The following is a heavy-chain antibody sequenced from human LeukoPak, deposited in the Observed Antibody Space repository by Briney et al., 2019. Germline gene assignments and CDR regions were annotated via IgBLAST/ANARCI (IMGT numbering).Heavy chain of an antibody. D-gene: IGHD3-22*01. CDR2: IYYSGST. Sequence: SETLSLTCTASGGSISSHYWSWIRQPPGKGLEWIGYIYYSGSTNYNPFLKSRVTISVDTSKNQFSLKLSSVTAADTAVYYCARASTAYDSSPLDYWGQGTLVTVSS. CDR3: ARASTAYDSSPLDY. J-gene: IGHJ4*02. CDR1: GGSISSHY. V-gene: IGHV4-59*11.